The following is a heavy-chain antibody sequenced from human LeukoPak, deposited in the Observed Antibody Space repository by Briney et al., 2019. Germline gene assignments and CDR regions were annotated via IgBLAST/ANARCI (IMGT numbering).Heavy chain of an antibody. CDR1: GFTFGDYA. CDR2: IRSKAYGGTT. CDR3: TREPDRLVAGTFGYYFDY. D-gene: IGHD6-19*01. Sequence: PGRSLRLSCTASGFTFGDYAMSWFRQAPGKGLEWGGFIRSKAYGGTTEYAASVKGRFTISRDDSKSIAYLQMNSLKTEDTAVYYCTREPDRLVAGTFGYYFDYWGQGTLVTVSS. V-gene: IGHV3-49*03. J-gene: IGHJ4*02.